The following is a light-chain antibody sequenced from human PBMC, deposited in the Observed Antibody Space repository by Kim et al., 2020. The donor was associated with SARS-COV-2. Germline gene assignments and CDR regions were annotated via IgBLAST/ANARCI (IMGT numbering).Light chain of an antibody. Sequence: QLTQSPSSLSASVGDRVTITCRASPGISSYLALYQQKPGKAPKLLIFAASTLQSGGPSRFSGSGAGTNFTLSISSRQPEDFATYFCPLLISQPIFTVGRRTPLEIK. J-gene: IGKJ5*01. V-gene: IGKV1-9*01. CDR2: AAS. CDR1: PGISSY. CDR3: PLLISQPIFT.